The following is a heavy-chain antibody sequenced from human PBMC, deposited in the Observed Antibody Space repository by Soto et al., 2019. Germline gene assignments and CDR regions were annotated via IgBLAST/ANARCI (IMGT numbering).Heavy chain of an antibody. CDR1: GLSITDSEMV. Sequence: QVTLKESGPVLVKPTETLTLRCTVSGLSITDSEMVVSWIVKPPGQPLEWLAHIDSSGEKSYRTFLKSRPAISKDTSKSQIVLTMTNMDPADTATYYCARRHLAVAVSPWFDPWGQGIPVTVSS. CDR3: ARRHLAVAVSPWFDP. D-gene: IGHD6-19*01. CDR2: IDSSGEK. V-gene: IGHV2-26*01. J-gene: IGHJ5*02.